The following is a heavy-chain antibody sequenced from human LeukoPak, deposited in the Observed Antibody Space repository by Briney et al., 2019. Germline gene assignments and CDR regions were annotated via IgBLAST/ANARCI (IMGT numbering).Heavy chain of an antibody. D-gene: IGHD3-10*01. Sequence: ASVKVSCKASGYTFTSYAMHWVRQAPGQRLEWMGWINAGNGNTKYSQKFQGRVTITRDTSASTAYMELSSLRSEDTAVYYRARDGDPLWFGELLSWFDPWGQGTLVTVSS. CDR3: ARDGDPLWFGELLSWFDP. CDR1: GYTFTSYA. V-gene: IGHV1-3*01. J-gene: IGHJ5*02. CDR2: INAGNGNT.